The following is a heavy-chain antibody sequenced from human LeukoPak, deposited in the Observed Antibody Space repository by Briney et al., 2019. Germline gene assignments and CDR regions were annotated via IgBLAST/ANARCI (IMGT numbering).Heavy chain of an antibody. Sequence: GGSLRLSCAASGFTFDDYAMHCVRQAPGKGLEWVSGICWNSGSIGYADSVKGRFTISRDNAKNSLYLQMNSLRAEETALYYCARAQLVRGSIYYYYGMDVWGQGTTVTVSS. CDR2: ICWNSGSI. D-gene: IGHD6-13*01. CDR3: ARAQLVRGSIYYYYGMDV. V-gene: IGHV3-9*01. J-gene: IGHJ6*02. CDR1: GFTFDDYA.